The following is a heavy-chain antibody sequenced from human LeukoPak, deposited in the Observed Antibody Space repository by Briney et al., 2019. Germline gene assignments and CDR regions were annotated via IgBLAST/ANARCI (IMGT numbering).Heavy chain of an antibody. J-gene: IGHJ6*02. CDR1: GGSIGGYY. V-gene: IGHV4-59*08. CDR3: ARQTGEIYGMDV. Sequence: SETLSLTCTVSGGSIGGYYWSWIRQPPGKGLDWIGYIYYSGGTNYNPSLKSRVTISVDTSKNQFSLKLSSVTAADTAVYYCARQTGEIYGMDVWGQGTTVTVSS. CDR2: IYYSGGT. D-gene: IGHD7-27*01.